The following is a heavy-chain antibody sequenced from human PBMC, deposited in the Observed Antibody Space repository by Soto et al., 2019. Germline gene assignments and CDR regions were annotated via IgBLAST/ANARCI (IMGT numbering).Heavy chain of an antibody. Sequence: KPSETLSLTCTVSGGSMRNVYWSWIRQPPGKRLEWIGFIFHSGNAKYNPSLKSRVTISIDTSKSQFSLSLDSVTAADTAVHFCARAHAPTLPFDYWGLGTLVTVSS. J-gene: IGHJ4*01. D-gene: IGHD2-15*01. V-gene: IGHV4-59*01. CDR3: ARAHAPTLPFDY. CDR1: GGSMRNVY. CDR2: IFHSGNA.